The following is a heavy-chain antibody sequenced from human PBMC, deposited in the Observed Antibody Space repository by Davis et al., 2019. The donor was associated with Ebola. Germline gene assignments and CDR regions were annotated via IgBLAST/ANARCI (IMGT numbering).Heavy chain of an antibody. CDR3: ARRMAPWAFDI. J-gene: IGHJ3*02. Sequence: GESLKISCAASGFTFSSYWMSWVRQAPGKGLEWVANIKQDGSEKYYVDSVKGRFTISRDNAKNSLYLQMNSLRDEDTAVYYCARRMAPWAFDIWGQGTMVTVSS. V-gene: IGHV3-7*01. CDR2: IKQDGSEK. D-gene: IGHD5-24*01. CDR1: GFTFSSYW.